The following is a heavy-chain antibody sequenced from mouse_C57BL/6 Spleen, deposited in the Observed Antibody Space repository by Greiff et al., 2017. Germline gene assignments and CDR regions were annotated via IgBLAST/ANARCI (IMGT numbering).Heavy chain of an antibody. CDR2: INPSSGYT. CDR1: GYTFTSYT. D-gene: IGHD2-5*01. J-gene: IGHJ2*01. Sequence: VQLQQSGAELARPGASVKMSCKASGYTFTSYTMHWVKQRPGQGLEWIGYINPSSGYTKYNQKFKDKATLTADKSSSTAYMQLSILTSEDSAVYYCVIETGTLDYWGQGPILTVSS. V-gene: IGHV1-4*01. CDR3: VIETGTLDY.